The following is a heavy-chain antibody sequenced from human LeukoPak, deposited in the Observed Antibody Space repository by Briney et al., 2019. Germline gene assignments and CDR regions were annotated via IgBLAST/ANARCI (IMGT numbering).Heavy chain of an antibody. CDR1: GFTFSSYG. V-gene: IGHV3-33*01. Sequence: GGFLRLSCAASGFTFSSYGMHWVRQAPGKGLEWVAVIWYDGSNKYYADSVKGRFTISRDNSKNTLYLQMNSLRAEDTAVYYCARDASTVTTLDYWGQGTLVTVSS. CDR3: ARDASTVTTLDY. D-gene: IGHD4-17*01. J-gene: IGHJ4*02. CDR2: IWYDGSNK.